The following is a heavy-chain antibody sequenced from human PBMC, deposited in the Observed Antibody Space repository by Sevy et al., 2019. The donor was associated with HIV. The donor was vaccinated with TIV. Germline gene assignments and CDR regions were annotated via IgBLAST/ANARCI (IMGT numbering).Heavy chain of an antibody. CDR1: GYTFAIYY. D-gene: IGHD5-12*01. CDR2: INPNSGAT. V-gene: IGHV1-2*06. J-gene: IGHJ4*02. Sequence: ASVKVSCKASGYTFAIYYMHWVRQAPGQGLEWMGRINPNSGATNYAQKFQGRVTMTRDTSITTAYMELNRLGSDDTAVYYRVVLATISSFDYWGQGSLVTVSS. CDR3: VVLATISSFDY.